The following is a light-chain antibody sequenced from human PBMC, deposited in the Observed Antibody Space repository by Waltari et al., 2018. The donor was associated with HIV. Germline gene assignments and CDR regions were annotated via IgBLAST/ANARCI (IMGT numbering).Light chain of an antibody. CDR3: GTWDSSLSASV. V-gene: IGLV1-51*02. CDR1: RSTIRNNY. Sequence: QSVLTQSPSVSAAPGPEVTISCSGSRSTIRNNYLSWYQQFPGTAPKLLIYENNKRPSGIPDRVSGSKSGTSATLGITGLQTGDEANYYCGTWDSSLSASVFGGGTELTVL. J-gene: IGLJ3*02. CDR2: ENN.